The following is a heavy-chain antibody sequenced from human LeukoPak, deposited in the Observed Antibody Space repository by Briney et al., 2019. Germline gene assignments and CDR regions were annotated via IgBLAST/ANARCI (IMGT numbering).Heavy chain of an antibody. D-gene: IGHD1-14*01. CDR1: GFTFSNYW. J-gene: IGHJ4*02. CDR3: TRIYYGTSDY. CDR2: INTDGSTT. V-gene: IGHV3-74*01. Sequence: PGGSLRLSCAASGFTFSNYWMQWVRQAPGKGLVWVSRINTDGSTTGYADSVKGRFTISRDNAKNTLYLQMNSLRAEDTAVYYCTRIYYGTSDYWGQETLVTVSS.